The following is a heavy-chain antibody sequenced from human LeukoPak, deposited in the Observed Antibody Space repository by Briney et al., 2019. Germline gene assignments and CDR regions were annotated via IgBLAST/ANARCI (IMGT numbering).Heavy chain of an antibody. CDR3: ARLILGQFDY. J-gene: IGHJ4*02. Sequence: SETLSLTCTVSGGSISSSRYYWGGIRQPPGKGLEWMGRIYYSGRTYYNPSLKSRVTKSVDTSKNQFSLKLSSVTAADTAVYYCARLILGQFDYWGQGTLVTVSS. V-gene: IGHV4-39*01. CDR2: IYYSGRT. D-gene: IGHD1-26*01. CDR1: GGSISSSRYY.